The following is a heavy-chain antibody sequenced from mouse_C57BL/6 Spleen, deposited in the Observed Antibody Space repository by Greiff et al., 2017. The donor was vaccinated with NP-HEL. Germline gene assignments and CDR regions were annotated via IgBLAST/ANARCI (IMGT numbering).Heavy chain of an antibody. Sequence: VQLQQSGPVLVKPGASVKMSCKASGYTFTDYYMNWVKQSHGKSLEWIGVINPYNGGTSYNQKFKGKATLTVDKSSSTAYMGLNSLTSEDSAVYYCARHGAGDYWGQGTTLTVSS. CDR1: GYTFTDYY. V-gene: IGHV1-19*01. J-gene: IGHJ2*01. CDR2: INPYNGGT. CDR3: ARHGAGDY.